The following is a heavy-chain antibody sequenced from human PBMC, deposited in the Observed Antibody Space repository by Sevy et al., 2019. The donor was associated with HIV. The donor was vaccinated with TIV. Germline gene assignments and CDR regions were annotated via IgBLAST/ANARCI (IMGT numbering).Heavy chain of an antibody. V-gene: IGHV3-7*04. CDR1: GLTFSSYW. D-gene: IGHD3-22*01. Sequence: GGSLRLSCAASGLTFSSYWMSWVRQAPGKGLEWVANINQDGSEEYYVDSVKGRFTMSRDNAKNSLYLQMNSLRAEDTAVYYCARARTTMIVVGNYFDYWGQGTLVTVSS. J-gene: IGHJ4*02. CDR3: ARARTTMIVVGNYFDY. CDR2: INQDGSEE.